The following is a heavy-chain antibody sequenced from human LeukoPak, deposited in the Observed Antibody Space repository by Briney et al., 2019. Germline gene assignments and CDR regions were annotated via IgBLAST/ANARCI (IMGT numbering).Heavy chain of an antibody. Sequence: PGGSLRLSCAASGFTFSSYAMHWVRQAPGKGLEWVAVISYDGSNKYYADSVKGRFTISRDNAKKSLYLQMNSLRAEDTAVYYCARDDWGSADYWGQGTLVTVSS. D-gene: IGHD7-27*01. J-gene: IGHJ4*02. CDR1: GFTFSSYA. V-gene: IGHV3-30-3*01. CDR3: ARDDWGSADY. CDR2: ISYDGSNK.